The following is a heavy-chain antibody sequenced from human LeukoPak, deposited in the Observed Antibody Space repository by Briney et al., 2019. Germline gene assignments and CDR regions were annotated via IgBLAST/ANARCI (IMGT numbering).Heavy chain of an antibody. Sequence: GGSLRLSCAASGFTFNTYTMNWVRQAPGKGLEWVSYISGSSGIIDYADSVRGRFTISRDNPKNTLYLQMNSLRAEDTAVYYCARAIRGYSYVLDYWGQGTLVTVSS. J-gene: IGHJ4*02. V-gene: IGHV3-48*01. CDR1: GFTFNTYT. CDR3: ARAIRGYSYVLDY. D-gene: IGHD5-18*01. CDR2: ISGSSGII.